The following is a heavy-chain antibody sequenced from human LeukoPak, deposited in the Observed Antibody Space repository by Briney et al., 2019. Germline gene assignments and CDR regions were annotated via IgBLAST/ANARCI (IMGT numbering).Heavy chain of an antibody. V-gene: IGHV1-46*01. CDR2: INPSGGST. CDR1: GGTFSSYA. J-gene: IGHJ4*02. CDR3: ARGAFSSSWYEAIDY. Sequence: ASVKVSCKASGGTFSSYAISWVRQAPGQGLEWMGIINPSGGSTSYAQKFQGRVTVTRDTSTSTVYMELSSLRSEDTAVYYCARGAFSSSWYEAIDYWGQGTLVTVSS. D-gene: IGHD6-13*01.